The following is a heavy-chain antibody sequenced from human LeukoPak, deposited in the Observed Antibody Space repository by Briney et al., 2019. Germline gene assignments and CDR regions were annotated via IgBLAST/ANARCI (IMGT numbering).Heavy chain of an antibody. CDR3: ARDSLYSSTWSPRAFDF. CDR2: IWYDGSDK. Sequence: PGGSLRLSCAASGFTFSSYGMHWVRQAPGKGLEWVAVIWYDGSDKYYADSVKGRFTISRDNSKNTLYLQMNSLRAEDTAVYYCARDSLYSSTWSPRAFDFWGQGTMVTVSS. D-gene: IGHD6-13*01. J-gene: IGHJ3*01. V-gene: IGHV3-33*01. CDR1: GFTFSSYG.